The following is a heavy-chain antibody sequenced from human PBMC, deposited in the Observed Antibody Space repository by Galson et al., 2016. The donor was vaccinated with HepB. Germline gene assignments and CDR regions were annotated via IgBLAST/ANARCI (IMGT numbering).Heavy chain of an antibody. Sequence: SLRLSCAASGFTFSSYGMHWVRQAPGKGLEWVAVISYDGNNKYYADSVKGRFTISRDNSKNTLYLQMNSLRAEDTAVYYCAKEGYFDWLLSSRSCFDYWGQGTLVTVSS. CDR1: GFTFSSYG. J-gene: IGHJ4*02. CDR3: AKEGYFDWLLSSRSCFDY. CDR2: ISYDGNNK. V-gene: IGHV3-30*18. D-gene: IGHD3-9*01.